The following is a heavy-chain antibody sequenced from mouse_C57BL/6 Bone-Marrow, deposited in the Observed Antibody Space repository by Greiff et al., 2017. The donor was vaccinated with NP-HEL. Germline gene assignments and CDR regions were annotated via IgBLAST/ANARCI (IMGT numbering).Heavy chain of an antibody. J-gene: IGHJ4*01. D-gene: IGHD3-2*02. V-gene: IGHV1-26*01. Sequence: VQLQQSGPELVKPGASVKISCKASGYTFTDYYMNWVKQSHGKSLEWIGDINPNNGGTSYNQKFKGKATLTVDKSSSTAYMELRSLTSEDSAVYYCAAHLRGYAMDYWGQGTSVTVSS. CDR2: INPNNGGT. CDR1: GYTFTDYY. CDR3: AAHLRGYAMDY.